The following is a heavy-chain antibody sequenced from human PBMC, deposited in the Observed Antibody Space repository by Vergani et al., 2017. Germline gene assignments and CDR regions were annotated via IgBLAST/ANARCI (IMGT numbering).Heavy chain of an antibody. J-gene: IGHJ4*02. CDR2: INPSGGST. Sequence: QVQLVQSGAEVKKPGASVKVSCKASGYTFTSYYMHWVRQAPGQGLEWMGIINPSGGSTSYAQKFQGRVTMTRDTSTSTVYMELSSLRSEDTAVYYCARDLTPTKYGDYYFDYWGQGTLVTVSS. CDR1: GYTFTSYY. D-gene: IGHD4-17*01. V-gene: IGHV1-46*01. CDR3: ARDLTPTKYGDYYFDY.